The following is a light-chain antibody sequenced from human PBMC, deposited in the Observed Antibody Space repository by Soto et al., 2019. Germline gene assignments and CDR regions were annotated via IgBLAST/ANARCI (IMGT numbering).Light chain of an antibody. J-gene: IGKJ1*01. CDR3: QQYGSSPS. CDR1: QSVSSSY. Sequence: EIGLTQSPGTLSLSPGERATLSCRASQSVSSSYLAWYQQKPGQAPRLLIYGASSRATGIPDRFSGSGSGTDFTLTISRLEPEDFAVYYCQQYGSSPSFGQGTKVDIK. CDR2: GAS. V-gene: IGKV3-20*01.